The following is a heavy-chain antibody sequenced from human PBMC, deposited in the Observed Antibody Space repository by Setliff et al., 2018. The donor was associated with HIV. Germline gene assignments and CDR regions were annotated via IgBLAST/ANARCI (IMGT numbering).Heavy chain of an antibody. V-gene: IGHV4-4*07. Sequence: SETLSLTCNISGASMNSYYWSWVRQPAGKGLEWIGRLYVSGDTNYNPSLKSRVTMSLDTSKKHFSLNLKSVTAADTAVYYCALTGHRLLRGYMDVWGKGTTVTVSS. CDR1: GASMNSYY. CDR2: LYVSGDT. D-gene: IGHD2-15*01. CDR3: ALTGHRLLRGYMDV. J-gene: IGHJ6*03.